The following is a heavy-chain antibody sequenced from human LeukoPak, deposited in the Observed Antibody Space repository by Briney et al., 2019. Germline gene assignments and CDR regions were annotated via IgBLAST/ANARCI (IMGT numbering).Heavy chain of an antibody. D-gene: IGHD3-22*01. CDR3: ARDLTIVVVITPFGWFDP. J-gene: IGHJ5*02. CDR1: GYTFTVYY. Sequence: ASVTVSFKASGYTFTVYYMHWVRQAPGQGLEWMGWINPNSGGTNYAQKFQGRVTMTRDTSISTAYMELSRLRSDDTAVYYCARDLTIVVVITPFGWFDPWGQGTLVTVSS. V-gene: IGHV1-2*02. CDR2: INPNSGGT.